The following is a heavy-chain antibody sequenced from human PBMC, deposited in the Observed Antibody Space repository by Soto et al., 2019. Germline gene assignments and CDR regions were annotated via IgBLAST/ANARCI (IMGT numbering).Heavy chain of an antibody. V-gene: IGHV3-23*01. CDR3: AKDSSQWQRPYYFDY. J-gene: IGHJ4*02. CDR2: ISNSGGSI. Sequence: PGGSLRLSCVASGFTLSSYAMTWVRQAPGKGLEWVAAISNSGGSIYYADSVKGRFTISRDNSKNTLYLQMNSLRAEDTAVYYCAKDSSQWQRPYYFDYWVQGTLVTVSS. D-gene: IGHD5-12*01. CDR1: GFTLSSYA.